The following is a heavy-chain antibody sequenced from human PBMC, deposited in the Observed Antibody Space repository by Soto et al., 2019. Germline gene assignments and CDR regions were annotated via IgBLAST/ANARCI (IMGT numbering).Heavy chain of an antibody. CDR2: IYYSGST. D-gene: IGHD5-18*01. CDR1: GGSISSGGYY. CDR3: AREALWSPGYPRSNWFDP. J-gene: IGHJ5*02. V-gene: IGHV4-31*03. Sequence: QVQLQESGPGLVKPSQTLSLTCTVSGGSISSGGYYWSWIRQHPGKGLEWIGYIYYSGSTYYNPSLKRRVTISVDTSKNQFSLKLSSVTAADTAVYYCAREALWSPGYPRSNWFDPWGQGTLVTVSS.